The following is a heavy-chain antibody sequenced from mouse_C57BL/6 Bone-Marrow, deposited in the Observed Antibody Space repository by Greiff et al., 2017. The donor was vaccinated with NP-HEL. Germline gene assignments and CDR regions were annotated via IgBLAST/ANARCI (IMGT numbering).Heavy chain of an antibody. V-gene: IGHV1-81*01. D-gene: IGHD1-1*02. J-gene: IGHJ3*01. CDR2: IYPRSGNT. Sequence: QVQLKESGAELARPGASVKLSCKASGYTFTSYGISWVKQRTGQGLEWIGEIYPRSGNTYYNEKFKGKATLTADKSSSTAYMELRSLTSEDSAVYFCARGLSLPYWGQGTLVTVSA. CDR1: GYTFTSYG. CDR3: ARGLSLPY.